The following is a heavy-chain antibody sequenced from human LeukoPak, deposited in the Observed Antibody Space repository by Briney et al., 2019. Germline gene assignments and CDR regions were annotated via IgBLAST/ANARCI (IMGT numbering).Heavy chain of an antibody. J-gene: IGHJ6*03. CDR1: GFTSATYT. D-gene: IGHD2-2*01. CDR3: AILVVPAAIRPAHYYYMDV. Sequence: PGGSLRLSCVASGFTSATYTMAWVRQAPGKGLEWVAVISYDGSNKYYADSVKGRFTISRDNSKNTLYLQMNSLRAEDTAVYYCAILVVPAAIRPAHYYYMDVWGKGTTVTVSS. V-gene: IGHV3-30*01. CDR2: ISYDGSNK.